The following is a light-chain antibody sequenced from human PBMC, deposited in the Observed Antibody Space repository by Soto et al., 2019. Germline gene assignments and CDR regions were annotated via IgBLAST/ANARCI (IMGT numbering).Light chain of an antibody. Sequence: DIVVTQSPATLSASPGERVTLSCRASQFVSSRLAWYQRRPGQVPRLLIYDTSTRAPGISARFSGSGSGTDFTLTISRLETQDSAMYYCQQYVISVTFGQGTRLENK. V-gene: IGKV3-15*01. J-gene: IGKJ5*01. CDR1: QFVSSR. CDR3: QQYVISVT. CDR2: DTS.